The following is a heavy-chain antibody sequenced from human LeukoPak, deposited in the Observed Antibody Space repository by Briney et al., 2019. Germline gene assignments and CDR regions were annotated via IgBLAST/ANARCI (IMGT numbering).Heavy chain of an antibody. CDR2: IYYSGST. CDR1: GGSISSGDYY. CDR3: ARDSSDMVRGVINYYYYYMDV. Sequence: SETLSLTCTVSGGSISSGDYYWSWIRQPPGKGLEWIGYIYYSGSTYYNPSLKSRVTISVDTSKNQFSLKLSSVTAADTAVCYCARDSSDMVRGVINYYYYYMDVWGKGTTVTVSS. D-gene: IGHD3-10*01. V-gene: IGHV4-30-4*08. J-gene: IGHJ6*03.